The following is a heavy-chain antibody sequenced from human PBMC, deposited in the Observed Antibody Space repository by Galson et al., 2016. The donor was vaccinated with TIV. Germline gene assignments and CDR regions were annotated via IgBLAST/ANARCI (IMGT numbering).Heavy chain of an antibody. CDR1: GGNFNSYS. J-gene: IGHJ3*02. Sequence: SVKVSCKASGGNFNSYSIIWVRQAPGQGLEWMGRIIPMLGRANYAQKFQGRVTITADKSTSTAYMDVSSLTSEDTAVYYCAREVAHVDSVMINADAFDIWGQGTRVTVSS. CDR3: AREVAHVDSVMINADAFDI. D-gene: IGHD3-16*01. CDR2: IIPMLGRA. V-gene: IGHV1-69*08.